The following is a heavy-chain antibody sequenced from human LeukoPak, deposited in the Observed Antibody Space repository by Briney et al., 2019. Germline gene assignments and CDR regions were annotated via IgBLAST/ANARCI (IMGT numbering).Heavy chain of an antibody. D-gene: IGHD4-17*01. V-gene: IGHV3-15*01. CDR3: PADYGDYVFDAFDI. CDR2: IKSKTDGGTT. Sequence: GGSLRLSCAASGFTFSNAWMSWVRQAPGKGLEWVGRIKSKTDGGTTDYAAPVKGRFTISRDDSKNTLYLQMNSLKTEDTAVYYCPADYGDYVFDAFDIWGQGTMVTVSS. CDR1: GFTFSNAW. J-gene: IGHJ3*02.